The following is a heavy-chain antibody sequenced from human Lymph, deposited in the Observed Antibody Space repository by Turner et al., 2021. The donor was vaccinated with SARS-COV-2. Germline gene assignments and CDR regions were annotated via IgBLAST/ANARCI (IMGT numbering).Heavy chain of an antibody. CDR3: AREMGAGSDY. CDR1: GFTFSSYA. CDR2: ISYDGSNK. J-gene: IGHJ4*02. D-gene: IGHD3-10*01. V-gene: IGHV3-30*04. Sequence: QVQLVESGGGVVQPGRSLRLSCAASGFTFSSYAMHWVRQAPGNGLEWVELISYDGSNKYYADSVKGRFTISRDNSKNTLYLQMNSLRAEDTAVYYCAREMGAGSDYWGQGTLVTVSS.